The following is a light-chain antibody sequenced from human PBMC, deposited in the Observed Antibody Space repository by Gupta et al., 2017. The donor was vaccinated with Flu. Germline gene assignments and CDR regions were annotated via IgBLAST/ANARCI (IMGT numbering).Light chain of an antibody. CDR3: QQQLTFPWT. J-gene: IGKJ1*01. CDR1: QGIRNH. CDR2: AAS. Sequence: EIQMPQLPSSLSASIGDRVTITCRASQGIRNHLGWYQQKPGKAPKRLIYAASSWHSGVPSRFSGRGSGTEFTLTISSLQPEDVATYYCQQQLTFPWTFGQGTKVEIK. V-gene: IGKV1-17*01.